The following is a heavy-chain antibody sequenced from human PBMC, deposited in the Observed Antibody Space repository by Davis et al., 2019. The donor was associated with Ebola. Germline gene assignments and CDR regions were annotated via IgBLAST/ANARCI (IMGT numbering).Heavy chain of an antibody. J-gene: IGHJ3*02. CDR1: GGPFTGYY. CDR2: FDHSGTS. V-gene: IGHV4-34*01. CDR3: AFVGVNTKGDARDI. Sequence: SETLSLTCEVSGGPFTGYYWSWIRQPPGQGWNGIREFDHSGTSNYNSSLKSRVTISADTSKNKSSLKLISVTAADTATYYCAFVGVNTKGDARDIWGQGTKVIVSS. D-gene: IGHD1-26*01.